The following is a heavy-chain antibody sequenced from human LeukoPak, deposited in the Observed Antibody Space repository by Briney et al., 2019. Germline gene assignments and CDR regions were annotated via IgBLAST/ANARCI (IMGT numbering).Heavy chain of an antibody. CDR2: INHSGST. Sequence: PSETLSLTRAVYGGSFSGYYWSWIRQPPGKGLEWIGEINHSGSTNYNPSLKSRVTISVDTSKNQFSLKLSSVTAADTAVYYCARGRYCTSTSCYTVWSVNYYYYMDVWGKGTTVTVSS. V-gene: IGHV4-34*01. D-gene: IGHD2-2*02. CDR1: GGSFSGYY. J-gene: IGHJ6*03. CDR3: ARGRYCTSTSCYTVWSVNYYYYMDV.